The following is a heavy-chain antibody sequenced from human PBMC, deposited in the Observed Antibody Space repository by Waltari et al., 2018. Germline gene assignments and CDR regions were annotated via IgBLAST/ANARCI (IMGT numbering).Heavy chain of an antibody. CDR3: ARMDMIVIPGGFDY. CDR1: GFSRSNSGMC. J-gene: IGHJ4*02. Sequence: QVTLRESGPALVKPTQTLTLTCTFSGFSRSNSGMCVSWIRQSPGKALEWLARIDWDDDKYYSTSLKTRLTISKDTSKNQVVLTMTNMDPVDTATYYCARMDMIVIPGGFDYWGQGTLVTVSS. V-gene: IGHV2-70*15. CDR2: IDWDDDK. D-gene: IGHD2-15*01.